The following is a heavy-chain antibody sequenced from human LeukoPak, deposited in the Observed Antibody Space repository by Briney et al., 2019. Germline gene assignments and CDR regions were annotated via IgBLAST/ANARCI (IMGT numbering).Heavy chain of an antibody. CDR2: ISSSSSYI. Sequence: GGSLRLSCAASGFTFSSYSMNWVRQAPGKGLEWVSSISSSSSYIYYADSVMGRFTISRDNAKNSLYLQMNSLRAEDTAVYYCARDRAEGSSSWFHFDYWGQGTLVTVSS. CDR1: GFTFSSYS. J-gene: IGHJ4*02. V-gene: IGHV3-21*01. D-gene: IGHD6-13*01. CDR3: ARDRAEGSSSWFHFDY.